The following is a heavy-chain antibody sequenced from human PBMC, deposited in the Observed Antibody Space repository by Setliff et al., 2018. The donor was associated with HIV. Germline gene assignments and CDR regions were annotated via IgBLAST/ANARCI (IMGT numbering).Heavy chain of an antibody. CDR2: IYYTGST. V-gene: IGHV4-59*11. Sequence: SETLSLTCGVSGASISNHYWSWVRQSPGKGLEWIGYIYYTGSTNYNPSLKSRIAILLDTSKNQFSLKLNSVTAADTAVYYCATLPQGYGYFDYWGHGTLVTVSS. CDR3: ATLPQGYGYFDY. J-gene: IGHJ4*01. CDR1: GASISNHY. D-gene: IGHD3-22*01.